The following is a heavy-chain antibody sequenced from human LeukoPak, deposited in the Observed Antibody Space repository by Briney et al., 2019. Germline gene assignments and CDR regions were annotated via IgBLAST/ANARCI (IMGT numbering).Heavy chain of an antibody. V-gene: IGHV7-4-1*02. J-gene: IGHJ4*02. CDR3: ARDSPTYYYGSGSY. CDR1: GYTFTSYA. D-gene: IGHD3-10*01. Sequence: ASVKVSCKASGYTFTSYAMNWVRQAPGQGLEWMGWINTNTGNPTYAQGFRGGFVFSLDTSVSTAYLQISSLKAEDTAVYYCARDSPTYYYGSGSYWGQGTLVTVSS. CDR2: INTNTGNP.